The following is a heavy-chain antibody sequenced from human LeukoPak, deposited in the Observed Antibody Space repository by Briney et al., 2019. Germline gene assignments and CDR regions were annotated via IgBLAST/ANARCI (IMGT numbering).Heavy chain of an antibody. J-gene: IGHJ4*02. V-gene: IGHV4-39*01. CDR3: ARRGGYNFGYDY. CDR2: IYYSGST. D-gene: IGHD5-18*01. Sequence: PSETLSLTCTVSGGSISSSRFYWGWICQPPGKGLGWIGDIYYSGSTYYSPSLNRRVNISVDPSKNQFSLKLNSVPAVDTTVYYCARRGGYNFGYDYWGQGTLVTVSS. CDR1: GGSISSSRFY.